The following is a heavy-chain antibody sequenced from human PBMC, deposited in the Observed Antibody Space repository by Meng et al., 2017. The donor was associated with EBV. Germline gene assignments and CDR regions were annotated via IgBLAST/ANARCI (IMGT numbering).Heavy chain of an antibody. D-gene: IGHD2-2*01. CDR2: IYDGGTT. Sequence: HVHLQESGAGLVKPSETLSLTCTVAGASVSGGTFHWSWIRQPPGKELQWIGYIYDGGTTIYNPSLKSRVTIFLDTSRNQFSLGLRSVTTADTAVYYCAKSSSSTPGVVDSWGQGTLVTVSS. CDR1: GASVSGGTFH. J-gene: IGHJ4*02. V-gene: IGHV4-61*01. CDR3: AKSSSSTPGVVDS.